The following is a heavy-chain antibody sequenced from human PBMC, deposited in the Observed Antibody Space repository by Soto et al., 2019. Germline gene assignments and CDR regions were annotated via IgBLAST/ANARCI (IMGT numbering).Heavy chain of an antibody. J-gene: IGHJ4*02. CDR1: GFTFSSYW. V-gene: IGHV3-74*01. Sequence: EVHLVESGGGLVQPGGALRLSCAASGFTFSSYWMHWVRQVPWKGLVWVSRIKSDGSSTNYADYVEGRFTISRDNAKNALYLQMNSLRAEDTAVYFCASSPWSGYVYEHWGQRTLVTVSS. CDR2: IKSDGSST. CDR3: ASSPWSGYVYEH. D-gene: IGHD3-3*01.